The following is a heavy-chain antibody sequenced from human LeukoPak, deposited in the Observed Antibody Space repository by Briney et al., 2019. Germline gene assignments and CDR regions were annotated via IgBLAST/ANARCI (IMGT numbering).Heavy chain of an antibody. CDR2: ISSSGSTI. CDR3: ARVSPLNYFDY. CDR1: GFAFSDYY. Sequence: GGSLRLSCAASGFAFSDYYMSWIRQAPGKGLEWVSYISSSGSTIYYADSVKGRFTISRDNAKNSLYLQMNSLRAEDTAVYYCARVSPLNYFDYWGQGTLVTVSS. V-gene: IGHV3-11*01. J-gene: IGHJ4*02.